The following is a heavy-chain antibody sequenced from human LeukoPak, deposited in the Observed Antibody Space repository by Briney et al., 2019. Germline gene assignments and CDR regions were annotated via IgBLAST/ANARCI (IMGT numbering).Heavy chain of an antibody. V-gene: IGHV1-2*02. CDR1: GYTFTGYY. D-gene: IGHD2-2*01. CDR3: ARARRCTSCYVNWFDP. Sequence: ASVKVSCKASGYTFTGYYMHWVRQAPGQGLEWMGWINPNSGGTNYAQKFQGRVTMTRDTSISTACMELSRLRSDDTAVYYCARARRCTSCYVNWFDPWGQGTLVTVSS. CDR2: INPNSGGT. J-gene: IGHJ5*02.